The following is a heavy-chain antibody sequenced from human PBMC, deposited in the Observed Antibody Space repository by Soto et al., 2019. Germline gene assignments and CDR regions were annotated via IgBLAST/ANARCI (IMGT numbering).Heavy chain of an antibody. Sequence: GGSLRLSCAASGFTFSNAWMNWVRQAPGKGLEWVGRIKSKTDGGTTDYAAPVKGRFTISRDDSKNTPYLQMNSLKTEDTAVYYCTTVDYYDSSGYYAAYYYGMDVWGQGTTVTVSS. J-gene: IGHJ6*02. CDR1: GFTFSNAW. V-gene: IGHV3-15*07. CDR3: TTVDYYDSSGYYAAYYYGMDV. CDR2: IKSKTDGGTT. D-gene: IGHD3-22*01.